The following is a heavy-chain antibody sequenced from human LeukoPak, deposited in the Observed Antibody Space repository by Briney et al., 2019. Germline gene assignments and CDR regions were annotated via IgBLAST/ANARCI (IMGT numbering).Heavy chain of an antibody. CDR3: ATVSPRGSYYLDY. J-gene: IGHJ4*02. Sequence: ASVKVSCKVSGYTLTELSMHWVRQAPGKGLEWMGGFDPEDGETIYAQKFQGGVTMTEDTSTDTAYMELSSLRSEDTAVYYCATVSPRGSYYLDYWGQGTLVTVSS. CDR2: FDPEDGET. V-gene: IGHV1-24*01. D-gene: IGHD1-26*01. CDR1: GYTLTELS.